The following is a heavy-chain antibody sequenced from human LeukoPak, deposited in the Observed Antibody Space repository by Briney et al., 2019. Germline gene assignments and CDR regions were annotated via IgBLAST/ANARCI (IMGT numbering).Heavy chain of an antibody. CDR3: ARQGELAIDY. V-gene: IGHV4-59*08. Sequence: SETLSLTCTVSGGSISSYYWSWIRQPPGEGLEWIGFIYYSGSTNQNPSLKSRVTMSVDTSKNQFFLRLSSVTAADTAVYYCARQGELAIDYWGQGTLVTVSS. J-gene: IGHJ4*02. D-gene: IGHD1-26*01. CDR1: GGSISSYY. CDR2: IYYSGST.